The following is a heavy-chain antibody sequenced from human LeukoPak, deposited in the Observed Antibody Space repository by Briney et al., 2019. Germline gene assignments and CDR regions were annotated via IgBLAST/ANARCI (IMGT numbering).Heavy chain of an antibody. J-gene: IGHJ4*02. Sequence: ASVTVSFKSSGYTFTSYYMHWVRQAPGQGLEWMGIINPSGGSTIYAQKFQGRITMTRDTSTSTVYMELSSMRSEDTAVYYCARSKTIFGVLMPGGPFSGSRDWGQGTLVTVSS. CDR2: INPSGGST. CDR3: ARSKTIFGVLMPGGPFSGSRD. CDR1: GYTFTSYY. V-gene: IGHV1-46*01. D-gene: IGHD3-3*01.